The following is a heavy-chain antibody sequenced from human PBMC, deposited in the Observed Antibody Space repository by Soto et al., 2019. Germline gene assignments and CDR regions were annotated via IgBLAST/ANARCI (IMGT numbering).Heavy chain of an antibody. CDR2: IYYSGST. Sequence: QVQLQESGPGLVKPSQTLSLTCTVSGGSISSGDYYWSWIRQPPGKGLEWIGYIYYSGSTYYNPSLKSRVTISVDTSKNQFSLKLSSVTAADTTVYYCARGGGGSCSHPLCYYYGMDVWGQGTTVTVSS. CDR1: GGSISSGDYY. V-gene: IGHV4-30-4*01. CDR3: ARGGGGSCSHPLCYYYGMDV. J-gene: IGHJ6*02. D-gene: IGHD2-15*01.